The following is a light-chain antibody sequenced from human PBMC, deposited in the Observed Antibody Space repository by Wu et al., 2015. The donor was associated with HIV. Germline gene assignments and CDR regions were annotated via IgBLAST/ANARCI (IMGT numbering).Light chain of an antibody. CDR1: QSVSTY. J-gene: IGKJ5*01. CDR3: QHRSKWPLT. V-gene: IGKV3-11*01. Sequence: EIVMTQSPATLSVSPGERATLSCRASQSVSTYLAWYQQKPGQAPRLLIYDASNRATGIPARFSGGGSGTDFTLTISSLEPEDFAFYFCQHRSKWPLTFGQGTRLEIK. CDR2: DAS.